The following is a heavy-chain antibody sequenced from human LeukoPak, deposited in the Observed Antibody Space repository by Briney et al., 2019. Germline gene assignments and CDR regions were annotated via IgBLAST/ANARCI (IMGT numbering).Heavy chain of an antibody. CDR2: LSNDGSNQ. CDR3: ARDLGYSSSYGMDV. Sequence: QPGGSLRLSCAASGFTFSSYGLHWVRQAPGKGLEWVVVLSNDGSNQYYADSVKGRFTISRDNSKNTLYLQMNSLRAEDTAVYYCARDLGYSSSYGMDVWGQGTTVTVSS. V-gene: IGHV3-30*03. D-gene: IGHD6-13*01. CDR1: GFTFSSYG. J-gene: IGHJ6*02.